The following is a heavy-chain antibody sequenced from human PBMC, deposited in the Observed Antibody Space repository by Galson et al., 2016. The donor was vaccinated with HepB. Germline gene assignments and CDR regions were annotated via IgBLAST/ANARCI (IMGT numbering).Heavy chain of an antibody. CDR2: VHSSGTT. J-gene: IGHJ4*02. V-gene: IGHV4-59*01. Sequence: ETLSLTCTVSGASINSYYWNWVRQPPGKGLEWIGYVHSSGTTKYHPSLNNRVTISVDTSKMQLSLKLSSVTAADTAGYYCVIGQGWQPDYWGQGTLVTVSS. D-gene: IGHD4-23*01. CDR3: VIGQGWQPDY. CDR1: GASINSYY.